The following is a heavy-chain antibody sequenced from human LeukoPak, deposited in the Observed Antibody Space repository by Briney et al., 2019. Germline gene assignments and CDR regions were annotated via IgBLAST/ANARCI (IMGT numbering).Heavy chain of an antibody. CDR3: ARSSITVTHEIDH. CDR1: GYTFTNYY. D-gene: IGHD4-17*01. V-gene: IGHV1-46*01. J-gene: IGHJ4*02. Sequence: ASVKVSCKASGYTFTNYYIHWVRQAPGHGLEWMGLISPSGGGIIYAQRFQGRVTMTRDTSTSTVYMDLNSLRSEDTAVYYCARSSITVTHEIDHWGQGTLVTVSS. CDR2: ISPSGGGI.